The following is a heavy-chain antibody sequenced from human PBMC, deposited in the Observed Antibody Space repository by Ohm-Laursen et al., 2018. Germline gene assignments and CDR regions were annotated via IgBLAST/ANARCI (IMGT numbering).Heavy chain of an antibody. CDR1: GYTFTSYY. V-gene: IGHV1-46*01. D-gene: IGHD1-26*01. Sequence: ATVKISCKASGYTFTSYYMHWVRQVPGQGLEWMGIINPSGGSTSYAQKFQGRVTMTRDTSTSTVYMELSSLRSEDTAVYYCARRIVGAPYGMDVWGQGTTVTVSS. J-gene: IGHJ6*02. CDR3: ARRIVGAPYGMDV. CDR2: INPSGGST.